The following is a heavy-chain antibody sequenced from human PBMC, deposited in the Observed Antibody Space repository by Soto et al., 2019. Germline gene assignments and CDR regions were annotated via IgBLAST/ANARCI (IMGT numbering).Heavy chain of an antibody. CDR1: GFTFSSYA. V-gene: IGHV3-30-3*01. Sequence: GGSRRLSCAASGFTFSSYAMHWVRQAPGKGLEWVAVISYDGSNKYYADSVKGRFTISRDNSKNTLYLQMTSLSAEATAVYYCASEWLLSSSAFDIWGQGTMVTVSS. CDR2: ISYDGSNK. D-gene: IGHD5-12*01. CDR3: ASEWLLSSSAFDI. J-gene: IGHJ3*02.